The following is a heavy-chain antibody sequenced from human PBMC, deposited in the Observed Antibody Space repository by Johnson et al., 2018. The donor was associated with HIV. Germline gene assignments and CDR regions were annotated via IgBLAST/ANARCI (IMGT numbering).Heavy chain of an antibody. V-gene: IGHV3-66*01. CDR2: IYSGGST. J-gene: IGHJ3*02. CDR1: GFTFDDYG. D-gene: IGHD2-2*03. CDR3: AAGYCSSTSCYDGAFDI. Sequence: VQLVESGGGVVRPGGSLRLSCAASGFTFDDYGMSWVRQAPGKGLEWVSVIYSGGSTYYADSVKGRFTISRDNSKNTLYLQMNSLRAEDTAVYYCAAGYCSSTSCYDGAFDIWGQGTMVTVSS.